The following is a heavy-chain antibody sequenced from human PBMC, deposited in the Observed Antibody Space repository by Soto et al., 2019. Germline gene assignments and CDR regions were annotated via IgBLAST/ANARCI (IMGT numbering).Heavy chain of an antibody. J-gene: IGHJ4*02. CDR1: GFTFSNYA. D-gene: IGHD2-2*01. Sequence: SGGSLRLSCAASGFTFSNYAMHWVRQAPGKGLEWVAIVSYDGDNEYYADSVRGRFFISRDNSRNTLYLQTSSLRHEDTAVYYCAKDGRPAYCNSPGCSAEHFDHSPQGTQVP. CDR2: VSYDGDNE. V-gene: IGHV3-30*18. CDR3: AKDGRPAYCNSPGCSAEHFDH.